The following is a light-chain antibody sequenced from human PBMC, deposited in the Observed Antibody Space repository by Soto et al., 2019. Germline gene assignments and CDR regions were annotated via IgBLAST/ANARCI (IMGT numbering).Light chain of an antibody. J-gene: IGKJ1*01. V-gene: IGKV1-39*01. Sequence: DIQLTQSPSSLSASVGDRVTITCRASQSIRSYLNWYQQKPGKAPNLLIYAASSLHSGVPSRFSGSGSGTDFTLTISSLQPEDFVTYYCQQSFSSPPWTFGQGTKVDIK. CDR3: QQSFSSPPWT. CDR2: AAS. CDR1: QSIRSY.